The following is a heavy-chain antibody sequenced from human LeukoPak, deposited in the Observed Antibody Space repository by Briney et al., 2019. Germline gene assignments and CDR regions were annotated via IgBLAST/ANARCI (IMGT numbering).Heavy chain of an antibody. CDR1: GFTFSDYY. D-gene: IGHD2-2*01. CDR2: ISSSGSTI. CDR3: ARERRGYCSSTSCSWFDP. J-gene: IGHJ5*02. Sequence: AGGSLRLSCAASGFTFSDYYMSWIRQAPGKGLEWVSYISSSGSTIYYADSVKGRFTISRDNAKNSLYLQMNSLRAEDTAVYYCARERRGYCSSTSCSWFDPGPGNPGHRLL. V-gene: IGHV3-11*04.